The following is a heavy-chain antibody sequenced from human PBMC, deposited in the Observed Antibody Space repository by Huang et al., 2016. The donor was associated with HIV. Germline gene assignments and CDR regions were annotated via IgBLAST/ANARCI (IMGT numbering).Heavy chain of an antibody. CDR3: ARLPYYYGSVSYYDAFDI. Sequence: QLQLQESGPGLVKPSETLSLTCTVSGGSISSSSYYWGWLRQPPGKGLEWIGMIYYSGSTYYNPPLKSRVTISVDTSKNQFSLKLSSVTAADTAVYYCARLPYYYGSVSYYDAFDIWGQGTMVTVSS. CDR1: GGSISSSSYY. CDR2: IYYSGST. J-gene: IGHJ3*02. D-gene: IGHD3-10*01. V-gene: IGHV4-39*01.